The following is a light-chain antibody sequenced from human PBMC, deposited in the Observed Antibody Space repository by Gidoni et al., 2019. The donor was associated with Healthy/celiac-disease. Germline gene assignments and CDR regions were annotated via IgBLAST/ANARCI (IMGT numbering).Light chain of an antibody. V-gene: IGKV1-39*01. CDR3: QQSYSTPSWT. J-gene: IGKJ1*01. CDR1: QSISSY. CDR2: AAS. Sequence: DIKMTQSPSSLSASVGDRVTITCRASQSISSYLNWYQQKPGKAPKLLIYAASSLQSGVPSRFSGSRSETDFTLSLSCLQPADFATYYCQQSYSTPSWTFGQGTRVEIK.